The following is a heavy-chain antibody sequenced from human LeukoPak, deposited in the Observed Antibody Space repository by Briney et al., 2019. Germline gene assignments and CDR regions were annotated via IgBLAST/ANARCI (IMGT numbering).Heavy chain of an antibody. CDR3: ARRFRD. D-gene: IGHD5-24*01. CDR1: GLTFSGFE. CDR2: IRGDGTTK. J-gene: IGHJ4*02. V-gene: IGHV3-48*03. Sequence: GGSLRLSCVGSGLTFSGFEMNWVRQAPGKGLEWVSHIRGDGTTKSYADSVKGRFTISRDNAKNSLYLQMNSLRAEDTAIYYCARRFRDWGQGTLVTVSS.